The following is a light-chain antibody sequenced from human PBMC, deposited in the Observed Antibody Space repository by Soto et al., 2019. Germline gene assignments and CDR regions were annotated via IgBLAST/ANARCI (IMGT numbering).Light chain of an antibody. CDR3: QQYGSSPRT. CDR2: GAS. J-gene: IGKJ1*01. CDR1: QTVSSSS. V-gene: IGKV3-20*01. Sequence: DIGLTQSPGTLSLSPGERATLSCRASQTVSSSSLAWYQQKPGQAPRLLIFGASTRAAGFPDRFSGSGSGTDVTLTISRLEPEDFAVYYCQQYGSSPRTFGQGTKVDIK.